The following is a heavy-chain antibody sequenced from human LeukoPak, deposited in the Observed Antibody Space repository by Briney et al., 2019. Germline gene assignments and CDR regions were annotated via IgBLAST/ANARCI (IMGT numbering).Heavy chain of an antibody. V-gene: IGHV3-64D*06. CDR3: VKSPYYDILTGYFNWFDP. CDR2: ISSNGGST. D-gene: IGHD3-9*01. J-gene: IGHJ5*02. Sequence: GGSLSLSCSASGFTFSSYAMHWVRQAPGKGLEYVSAISSNGGSTYYADSVKGRFTISRDNSKNTLYLQMSSLRAEDTAVYYCVKSPYYDILTGYFNWFDPWGQGTLVTVSS. CDR1: GFTFSSYA.